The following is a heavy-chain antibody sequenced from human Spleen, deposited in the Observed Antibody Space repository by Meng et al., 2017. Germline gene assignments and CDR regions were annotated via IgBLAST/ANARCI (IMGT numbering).Heavy chain of an antibody. J-gene: IGHJ4*02. D-gene: IGHD4-11*01. Sequence: QVQLQQWGAGLLKPSETLSPTCVVSGGPFSDYYWSWIRQPPGKGLEWIGEINHSGSTNYNPSLESRATISVDTSQNNLSLKLSSVTAADSAVYYCARGPTTMAHDFDYWGQGTLVTVSS. CDR1: GGPFSDYY. CDR3: ARGPTTMAHDFDY. V-gene: IGHV4-34*01. CDR2: INHSGST.